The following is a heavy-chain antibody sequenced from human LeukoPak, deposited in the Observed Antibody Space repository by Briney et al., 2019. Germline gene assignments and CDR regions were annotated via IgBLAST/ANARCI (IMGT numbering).Heavy chain of an antibody. CDR3: ARQLYYYDREAAGAFDI. CDR2: IWYDGSNK. Sequence: GRSLRLSCAASGFTFSSYGMHWVRQAPGKGLEWVAVIWYDGSNKYYADSVKGRFTMSRDNSKNTLYLQMNSLRAEDTAVYYCARQLYYYDREAAGAFDIWGQGTMVTVSS. J-gene: IGHJ3*02. CDR1: GFTFSSYG. D-gene: IGHD3-22*01. V-gene: IGHV3-33*01.